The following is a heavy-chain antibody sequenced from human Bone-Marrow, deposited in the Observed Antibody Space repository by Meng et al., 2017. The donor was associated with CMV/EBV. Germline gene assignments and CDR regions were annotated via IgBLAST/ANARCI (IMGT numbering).Heavy chain of an antibody. J-gene: IGHJ4*02. CDR1: GFTFDDHA. D-gene: IGHD1-26*01. CDR3: AKDALGYSGRYGLVI. CDR2: LSWNGASV. Sequence: SLKISCAASGFTFDDHAMHWVRQAPGKGLELVSGLSWNGASVAYADSVKGRFTISRDNAKSFLYLQMNSLRDEDTALYYCAKDALGYSGRYGLVIWGQGKLVTGYS. V-gene: IGHV3-9*01.